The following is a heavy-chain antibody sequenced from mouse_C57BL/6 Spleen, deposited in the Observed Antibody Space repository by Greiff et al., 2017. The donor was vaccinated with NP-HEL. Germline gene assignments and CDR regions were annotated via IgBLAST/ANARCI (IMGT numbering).Heavy chain of an antibody. J-gene: IGHJ3*01. CDR2: IDPSDSET. D-gene: IGHD2-5*01. CDR3: ARGDYSNYCFAY. V-gene: IGHV1-52*01. Sequence: VQLQQPGAELVKPGASVKLSCKASGYTFTSYWMHWVKQRPIQGLEWIGNIDPSDSETHYNQKFKDKATLTVDKSSSTAYMQLSSLTSEDSAVYYCARGDYSNYCFAYWGQGTLVTVSA. CDR1: GYTFTSYW.